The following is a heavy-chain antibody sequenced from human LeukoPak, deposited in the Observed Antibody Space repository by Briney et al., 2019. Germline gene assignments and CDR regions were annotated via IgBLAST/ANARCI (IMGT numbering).Heavy chain of an antibody. CDR3: ARDHKAVAGPYNRFDP. CDR1: GGTFSSYA. J-gene: IGHJ5*02. D-gene: IGHD6-19*01. Sequence: SVKVSCKASGGTFSSYAISWVRQAPGQGLEWMGGIIPIFGTANYAQKFQGRVTITADESTSTAYMELSSLRSEDTAVYYCARDHKAVAGPYNRFDPWGQGTLVTVSS. CDR2: IIPIFGTA. V-gene: IGHV1-69*13.